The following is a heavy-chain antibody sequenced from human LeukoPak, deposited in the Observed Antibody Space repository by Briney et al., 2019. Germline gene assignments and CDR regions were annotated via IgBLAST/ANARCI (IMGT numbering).Heavy chain of an antibody. D-gene: IGHD6-13*01. CDR3: ARVAAAVAFDI. Sequence: GGSLRLSCAASGFIFSSYGMSWVRQAPGKGLEWVSYISSSGSTIYYADSVKGRFTISRDNAKNSLYLQMNSLRAEDTAVYYCARVAAAVAFDIWGQGTMVTVSS. J-gene: IGHJ3*02. CDR2: ISSSGSTI. CDR1: GFIFSSYG. V-gene: IGHV3-48*04.